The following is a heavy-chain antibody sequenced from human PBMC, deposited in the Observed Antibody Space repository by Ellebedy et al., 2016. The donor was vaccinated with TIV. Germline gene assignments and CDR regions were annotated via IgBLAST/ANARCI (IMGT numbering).Heavy chain of an antibody. Sequence: ETLSLTCAASGFTFSSYWMYWVRQAPGRGPEWLSSISIDSRIIYYTDSVKGRFTISRDNPKNSLYLQMNSLRAEDTAVYYCARSVYVWFDPWGQGTLVTVSS. CDR1: GFTFSSYW. J-gene: IGHJ5*02. CDR2: ISIDSRII. CDR3: ARSVYVWFDP. D-gene: IGHD2/OR15-2a*01. V-gene: IGHV3-21*04.